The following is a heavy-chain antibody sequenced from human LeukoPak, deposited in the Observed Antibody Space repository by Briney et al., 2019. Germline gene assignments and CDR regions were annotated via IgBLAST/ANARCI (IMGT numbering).Heavy chain of an antibody. Sequence: PGGSLRLSCTVSGFSLSSYAMSWVRRAPGKGLEWVSATSSSDAGKYYADSVKGRFTISRDHSKNTVYLQMNSLRDEDTALYYCAKDILGWSFDTWGQGTLVTVSS. CDR2: TSSSDAGK. J-gene: IGHJ4*02. D-gene: IGHD4-23*01. V-gene: IGHV3-23*01. CDR1: GFSLSSYA. CDR3: AKDILGWSFDT.